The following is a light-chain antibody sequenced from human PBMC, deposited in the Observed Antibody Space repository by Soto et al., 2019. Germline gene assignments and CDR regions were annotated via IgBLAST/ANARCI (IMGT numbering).Light chain of an antibody. CDR2: DAS. V-gene: IGKV1-33*01. CDR3: QQYDDSVT. Sequence: DIQVTQSPSSLSASVGDRVTITCQASQDIINYLNWYQQKPGKAPKLLIYDASNLETGVPSRFSGSGSGTDFAFNISSLQPEDFETYDCQQYDDSVTFGGGTKVEIK. J-gene: IGKJ4*01. CDR1: QDIINY.